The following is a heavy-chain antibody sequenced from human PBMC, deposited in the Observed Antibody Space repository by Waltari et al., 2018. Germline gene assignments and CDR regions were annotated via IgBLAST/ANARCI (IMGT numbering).Heavy chain of an antibody. D-gene: IGHD2-15*01. Sequence: EVQLVESGGNLVQPGGSLRLACVASGFTFSNYYMMWARQAPGKGLEWVANVNGDGSAKNYMDSVRGRFTISRDNAKNSVYMQLNSLRDDDTAVYYCVRDGLIHAADYWGQGTLVSVSS. CDR2: VNGDGSAK. CDR3: VRDGLIHAADY. CDR1: GFTFSNYY. J-gene: IGHJ4*02. V-gene: IGHV3-7*01.